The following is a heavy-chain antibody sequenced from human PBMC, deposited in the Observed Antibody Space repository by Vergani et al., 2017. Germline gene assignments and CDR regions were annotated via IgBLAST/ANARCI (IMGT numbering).Heavy chain of an antibody. V-gene: IGHV3-11*01. CDR3: ARDDGSPVWFGELWVDY. J-gene: IGHJ4*02. Sequence: QVQLVESGGGVVQPGRSLRLSCAASGFTFSDYYMSWIRQAPGKGLEWVSYISSSGSTIYYADSVKGRFTISRDNAKNSLYLQMNSLRAEDTAVYYCARDDGSPVWFGELWVDYWGQGTLVTVSS. D-gene: IGHD3-10*01. CDR1: GFTFSDYY. CDR2: ISSSGSTI.